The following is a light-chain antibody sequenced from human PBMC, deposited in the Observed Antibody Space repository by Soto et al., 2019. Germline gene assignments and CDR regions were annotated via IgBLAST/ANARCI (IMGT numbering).Light chain of an antibody. V-gene: IGKV1-5*03. CDR2: KAS. Sequence: DIQMTQSPSTLSASVGNRVTITCRPSQSISSGLAWYQQKPGKAPKLLIYKASSLESGVPSRFSGSGSGTEFTLTISSLQPDDFATYYCQQYNSYPWTFGQGTKVEIK. CDR3: QQYNSYPWT. CDR1: QSISSG. J-gene: IGKJ1*01.